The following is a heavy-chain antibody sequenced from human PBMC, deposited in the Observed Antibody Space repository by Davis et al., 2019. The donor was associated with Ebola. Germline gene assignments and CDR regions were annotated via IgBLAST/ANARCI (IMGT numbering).Heavy chain of an antibody. Sequence: PSETLSLTCAVYGGSFSGYYWSWIRQPPGKGLEWIGEINHSGSTNYNPSLKSRVTISVDTSKNQFSLKLSSVTAADTAVYYCARGRPFMDVWGQGTTVTVSS. CDR2: INHSGST. CDR1: GGSFSGYY. J-gene: IGHJ6*02. V-gene: IGHV4-34*01. CDR3: ARGRPFMDV.